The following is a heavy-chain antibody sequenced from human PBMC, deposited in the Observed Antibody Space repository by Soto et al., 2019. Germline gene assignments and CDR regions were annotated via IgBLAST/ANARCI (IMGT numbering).Heavy chain of an antibody. D-gene: IGHD2-15*01. Sequence: SETLSLTCAVYGGSFSSYYWSWIRQPPGKGLEWIGYIYYSGSTNYNPSLKSRVTISVDTSKNQFSLKLSSVTAADTAVYYCARRVVVAAKQYYYYYYMDVWGKGTTVTVSS. CDR2: IYYSGST. J-gene: IGHJ6*03. CDR1: GGSFSSYY. CDR3: ARRVVVAAKQYYYYYYMDV. V-gene: IGHV4-59*08.